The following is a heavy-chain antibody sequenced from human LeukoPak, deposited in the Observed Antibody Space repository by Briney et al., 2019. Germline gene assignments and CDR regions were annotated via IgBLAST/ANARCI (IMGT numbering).Heavy chain of an antibody. Sequence: GGSLRLSCSASGFTIINQYMSWVRQAPGKGLGCVAKITPDGSQKFYVDSVRGRFTISRDNSKNAVYLQLNSLRAEDTAMYYCAREIWWRFDFWGQGSLVTLSS. D-gene: IGHD5-12*01. J-gene: IGHJ4*02. CDR2: ITPDGSQK. CDR1: GFTIINQY. V-gene: IGHV3-7*01. CDR3: AREIWWRFDF.